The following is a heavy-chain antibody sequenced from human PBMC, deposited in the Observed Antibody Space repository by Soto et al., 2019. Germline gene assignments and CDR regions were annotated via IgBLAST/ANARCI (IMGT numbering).Heavy chain of an antibody. J-gene: IGHJ4*02. CDR3: ARAPRGNYGYPSYFGY. V-gene: IGHV4-59*01. CDR2: IYYSGST. D-gene: IGHD3-10*01. Sequence: PSETLSLTCTVSGGSISSYYWNWIRQPPGKGLEWIGYIYYSGSTNYNPSLKSRVTISVDTSKNQFSLKLSSVTAADTAVYYCARAPRGNYGYPSYFGYWGQGTLVTVSS. CDR1: GGSISSYY.